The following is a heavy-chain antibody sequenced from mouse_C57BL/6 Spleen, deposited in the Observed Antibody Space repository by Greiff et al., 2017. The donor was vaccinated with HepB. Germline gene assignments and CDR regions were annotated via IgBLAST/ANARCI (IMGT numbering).Heavy chain of an antibody. V-gene: IGHV1-85*01. D-gene: IGHD1-1*01. CDR3: ARRSGSSLFAY. Sequence: VKLMESGPELVKPGASVKLSCKASGYTFTSYDINWVKQRPGQGLEWIGWIYPRDGSTKYNEKFKGKATLTVDTSSSTAYMELHSLTSEDSAVYFCARRSGSSLFAYWGQGTLVTVSA. J-gene: IGHJ3*01. CDR1: GYTFTSYD. CDR2: IYPRDGST.